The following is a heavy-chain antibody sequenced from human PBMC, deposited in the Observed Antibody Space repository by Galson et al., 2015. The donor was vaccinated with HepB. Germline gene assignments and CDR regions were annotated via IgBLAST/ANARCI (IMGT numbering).Heavy chain of an antibody. D-gene: IGHD3-9*01. V-gene: IGHV3-23*01. CDR1: GFIFNKYA. CDR2: ISGSASNT. J-gene: IGHJ1*01. Sequence: SLRLSCAASGFIFNKYAMIWVRQAPRKGLEWVSGISGSASNTYYAKSVRGRFTISRDNSQNTLYLLMSSLTAEDTAVYYCAKGDYDILTGYYPAMDSWGQGTLVTVSS. CDR3: AKGDYDILTGYYPAMDS.